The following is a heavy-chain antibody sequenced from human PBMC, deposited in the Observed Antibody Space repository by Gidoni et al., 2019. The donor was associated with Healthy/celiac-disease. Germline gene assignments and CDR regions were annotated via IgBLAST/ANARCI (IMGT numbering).Heavy chain of an antibody. Sequence: QVQLQQWGAGLLKPSETLSLTCAVYGGSFSGYYWSWIRQPPGKGLEWIGEINHSGSTNYNPSLKSRVTISVDTSKNQFSLKLSSVTAADTAVYYWARGQIRIVVVPAANEKAGNWFDPWGQGTLVTVSS. V-gene: IGHV4-34*01. CDR2: INHSGST. CDR1: GGSFSGYY. J-gene: IGHJ5*02. D-gene: IGHD2-2*01. CDR3: ARGQIRIVVVPAANEKAGNWFDP.